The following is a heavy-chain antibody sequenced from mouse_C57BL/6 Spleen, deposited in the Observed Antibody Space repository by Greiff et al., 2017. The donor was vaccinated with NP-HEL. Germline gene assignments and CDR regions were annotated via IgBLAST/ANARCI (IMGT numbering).Heavy chain of an antibody. Sequence: EVMLVESGGGLVKPGGSLKLSCAASGFTFSDYGMHWVRQAPEKGLEWVAYISSGSSIIYYADTVKGRFTISRDNAKNTLFLQMTSLRSEDTAMYYCARECSKAYYFDYWGQGTTLTVSS. D-gene: IGHD1-1*01. CDR3: ARECSKAYYFDY. CDR2: ISSGSSII. V-gene: IGHV5-17*01. J-gene: IGHJ2*01. CDR1: GFTFSDYG.